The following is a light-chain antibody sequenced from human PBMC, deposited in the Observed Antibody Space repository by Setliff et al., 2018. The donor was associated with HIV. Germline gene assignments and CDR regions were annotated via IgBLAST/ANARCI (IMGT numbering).Light chain of an antibody. Sequence: ALTQPRSVSGSPGQSVTISCTGTSSDVGVYNYVSWYQHHPGKAPKLMVYDVTTRPSGVPDRFSGSKSGNTASLTISGLQADDEADYYCCSYAAIPPDVFGTGTKVTVL. V-gene: IGLV2-11*01. CDR2: DVT. CDR3: CSYAAIPPDV. J-gene: IGLJ1*01. CDR1: SSDVGVYNY.